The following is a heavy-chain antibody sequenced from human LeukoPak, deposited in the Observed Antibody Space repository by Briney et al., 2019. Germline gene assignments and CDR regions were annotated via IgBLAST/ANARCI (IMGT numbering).Heavy chain of an antibody. CDR3: AKYMALGYCSSTSCYGNFDY. CDR1: GFTFSSYG. CDR2: ISYDGSNK. Sequence: GGSLRLSCAASGFTFSSYGMHWVRQAPGKGLEWVAAISYDGSNKYYADSVKGRFTISRDNSKNTLYLQMNSLRAEDTAVYYSAKYMALGYCSSTSCYGNFDYWGQGTLVTVSS. D-gene: IGHD2-2*01. V-gene: IGHV3-30*18. J-gene: IGHJ4*02.